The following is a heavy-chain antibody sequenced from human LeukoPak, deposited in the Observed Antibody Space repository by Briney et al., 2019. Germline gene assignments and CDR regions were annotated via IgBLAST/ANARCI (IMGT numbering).Heavy chain of an antibody. CDR3: AREEGGYDSRSPDYYYYGMDV. V-gene: IGHV3-11*01. J-gene: IGHJ6*02. Sequence: GGSLRLSCAASGFTFSDYYMSWIRQAPGKGLEWVSYISSSGSTIYYADSVKGRFTISRDNAKNSLYLQMNGLRAEDTAVYYCAREEGGYDSRSPDYYYYGMDVWGQGTTVTVSS. D-gene: IGHD5-12*01. CDR1: GFTFSDYY. CDR2: ISSSGSTI.